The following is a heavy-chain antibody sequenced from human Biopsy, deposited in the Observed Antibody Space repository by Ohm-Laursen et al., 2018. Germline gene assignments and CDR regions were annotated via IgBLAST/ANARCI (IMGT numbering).Heavy chain of an antibody. CDR2: ITWNSGFT. V-gene: IGHV3-9*01. D-gene: IGHD6-13*01. J-gene: IGHJ4*02. Sequence: SSLRLSCAASGFTFDDFAMHWVRQVPGKDLEWVSGITWNSGFTGYADSVKGRFIISRDNAKNTLFLQMNSLRAEDTAHYYCVKDRRHLAAGSSGYDYWGQGTLVTVSS. CDR3: VKDRRHLAAGSSGYDY. CDR1: GFTFDDFA.